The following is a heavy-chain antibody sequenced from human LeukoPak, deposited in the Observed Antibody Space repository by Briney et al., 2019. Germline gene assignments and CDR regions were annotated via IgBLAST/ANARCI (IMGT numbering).Heavy chain of an antibody. CDR3: AKKSWDNWFDP. CDR1: GLDFKKYW. Sequence: GGSLRLSCAASGLDFKKYWMHWVRQAPGKGLEWVSAISGSGGSTYYADSVKGRFTISRDNSKNTLYLQMNSLRAEDTAVYFCAKKSWDNWFDPWGQGTLVTVSS. D-gene: IGHD6-13*01. CDR2: ISGSGGST. V-gene: IGHV3-23*01. J-gene: IGHJ5*02.